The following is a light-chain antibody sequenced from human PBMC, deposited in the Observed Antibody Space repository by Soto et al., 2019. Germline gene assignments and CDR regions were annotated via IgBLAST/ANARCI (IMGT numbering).Light chain of an antibody. Sequence: QSVLTQPPSASGTPGQRVTISCSGSSSNIGSNTVNWYQQLPGTAPKLLIYSNNQRPSGVPDRFSGSKSGTSASLAISGLQSEDEADYYCAAWDGSLKGYVFGTGTKLTV. J-gene: IGLJ1*01. CDR2: SNN. CDR3: AAWDGSLKGYV. CDR1: SSNIGSNT. V-gene: IGLV1-44*01.